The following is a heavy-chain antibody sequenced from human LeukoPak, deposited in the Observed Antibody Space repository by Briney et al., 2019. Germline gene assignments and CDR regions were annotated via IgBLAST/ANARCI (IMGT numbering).Heavy chain of an antibody. CDR3: ATYSSLNRREFQY. CDR1: GFTFSNYW. Sequence: GGSLRLSCEGSGFTFSNYWMGWVRQAPGKGLQWVTNIKTDGSEKYYVDSVKGRFTIARDNAKNSLYLQMNSLRAEDTAVYYCATYSSLNRREFQYWGQGTLLTVSS. J-gene: IGHJ1*01. V-gene: IGHV3-7*01. CDR2: IKTDGSEK. D-gene: IGHD3-22*01.